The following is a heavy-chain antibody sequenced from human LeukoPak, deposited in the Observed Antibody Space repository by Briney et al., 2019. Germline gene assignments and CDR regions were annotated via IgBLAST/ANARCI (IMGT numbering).Heavy chain of an antibody. J-gene: IGHJ5*02. CDR2: IYSGGST. V-gene: IGHV3-66*04. Sequence: GGSLRLSCAASGFTVSSNYMSWVSQAPGKGLEWVSVIYSGGSTYYADSVRGRFTISRDNSKNTLYLQMNSLRAEDTAVYYCARQGGIQPNWFDPWGQGTLVTVSS. D-gene: IGHD3-16*01. CDR1: GFTVSSNY. CDR3: ARQGGIQPNWFDP.